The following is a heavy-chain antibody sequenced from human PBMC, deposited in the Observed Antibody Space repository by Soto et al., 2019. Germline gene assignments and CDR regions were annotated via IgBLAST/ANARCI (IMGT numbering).Heavy chain of an antibody. CDR1: GFTFRTYS. V-gene: IGHV3-21*01. CDR2: ISSSASYI. D-gene: IGHD5-12*01. J-gene: IGHJ4*02. Sequence: GGSLRLSCAASGFTFRTYSMHWVRQAPGKGLEWVASISSSASYIEYADSVKGRFTITRDNAKNSLYLHMDSLRADDTAVYYCASNVVLVPASPGPYSGYDAFDYWGLGTLVTVSS. CDR3: ASNVVLVPASPGPYSGYDAFDY.